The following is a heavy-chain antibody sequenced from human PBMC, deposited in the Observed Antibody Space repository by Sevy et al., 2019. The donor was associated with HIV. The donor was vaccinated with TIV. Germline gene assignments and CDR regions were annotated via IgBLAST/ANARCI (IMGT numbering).Heavy chain of an antibody. V-gene: IGHV3-23*01. CDR2: IFRSGDTT. D-gene: IGHD3-22*01. J-gene: IGHJ3*02. CDR1: GFIFYNYA. CDR3: AGARYDSGGSFDAFDI. Sequence: GGSLRLSCAASGFIFYNYAMNWVRQAPGKGLEWVSTIFRSGDTTYYADSVKGRFTISRDNSKKTLYLQMNSLGTEDTALYYCAGARYDSGGSFDAFDIWGQGTMVTVSS.